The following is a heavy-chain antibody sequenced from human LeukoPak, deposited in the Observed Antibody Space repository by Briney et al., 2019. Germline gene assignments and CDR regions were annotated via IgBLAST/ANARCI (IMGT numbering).Heavy chain of an antibody. CDR1: GYRFTTDY. CDR3: ARPAYGSHFDALDI. CDR2: IYPDDSET. D-gene: IGHD3-22*01. Sequence: GESLKISCKASGYRFTTDYIGWVRQLPGKGLEWMGIIYPDDSETNYSPSFQGQVSMSVDKSITTAYLQWSSLKASDTAIYYCARPAYGSHFDALDIWGQGTMVTVSS. V-gene: IGHV5-51*01. J-gene: IGHJ3*02.